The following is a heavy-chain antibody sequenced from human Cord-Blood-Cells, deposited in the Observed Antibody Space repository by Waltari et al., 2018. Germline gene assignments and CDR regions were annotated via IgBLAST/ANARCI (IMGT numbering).Heavy chain of an antibody. V-gene: IGHV4-34*01. Sequence: QVQLQQWGAGLLKPSETLSLTCAVYGGSFSGYYWSWIRQPPGKGLEWIGEINHSGSTNYIPYRKSRFTISVDTSKNQFSLKLSSVTAADTAVYYCAGVRVVGSGYYYYYYGMDVWGQGTTVTVSS. D-gene: IGHD3-22*01. CDR3: AGVRVVGSGYYYYYYGMDV. J-gene: IGHJ6*02. CDR2: INHSGST. CDR1: GGSFSGYY.